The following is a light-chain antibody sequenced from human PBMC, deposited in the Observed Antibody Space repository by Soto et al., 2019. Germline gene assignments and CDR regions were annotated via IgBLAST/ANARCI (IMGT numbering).Light chain of an antibody. CDR2: GNN. CDR1: SSNIGAGYD. Sequence: QSVLTQPPSVSGAPGQRVTISCTGSSSNIGAGYDVHWYQQLPGTAPKLVIYGNNNRPSGVPDRFSGSKSGTSASLAITGLQAEDEADYYCQSYDSSLSGPWVFGGGTKLTVL. CDR3: QSYDSSLSGPWV. V-gene: IGLV1-40*01. J-gene: IGLJ3*02.